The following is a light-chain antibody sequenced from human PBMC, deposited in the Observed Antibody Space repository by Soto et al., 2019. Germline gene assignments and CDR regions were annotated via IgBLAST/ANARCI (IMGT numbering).Light chain of an antibody. Sequence: EIVLTQSPFTLSLSPGERATLPCRSSQNITNNYVAWYQHKPGQAPRLLIYGASSRATGIPVRFSGSGSGTDFTLTISRLEPEDFAVYYCQQHGNSPRTFGQGTKV. CDR2: GAS. CDR3: QQHGNSPRT. CDR1: QNITNNY. V-gene: IGKV3-20*01. J-gene: IGKJ1*01.